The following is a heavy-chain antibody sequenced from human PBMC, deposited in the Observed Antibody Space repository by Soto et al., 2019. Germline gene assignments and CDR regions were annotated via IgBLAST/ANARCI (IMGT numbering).Heavy chain of an antibody. J-gene: IGHJ4*02. CDR1: GGSISSGGYY. Sequence: TSETLSLTCTVSGGSISSGGYYWSWIRQHPGKGLEWIGYIYYSGSTYYNPSLKSRVTISVDTSKNQFSLKLSSVTAADTAVYYCASLTVTTEFDYWGQGTLVTVSS. CDR3: ASLTVTTEFDY. D-gene: IGHD4-17*01. CDR2: IYYSGST. V-gene: IGHV4-31*03.